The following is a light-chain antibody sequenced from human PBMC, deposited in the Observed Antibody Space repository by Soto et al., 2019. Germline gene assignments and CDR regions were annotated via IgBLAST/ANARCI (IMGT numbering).Light chain of an antibody. Sequence: PGERATLSCGASQSVGNTYLAWYQQKPGLAPRALIYEASSRAAGIPDRFSGSGSGTDFTLTINALEPEDFAVYYCQQYDTSPLTFGGGTKVEIK. V-gene: IGKV3D-20*01. CDR2: EAS. J-gene: IGKJ4*01. CDR3: QQYDTSPLT. CDR1: QSVGNTY.